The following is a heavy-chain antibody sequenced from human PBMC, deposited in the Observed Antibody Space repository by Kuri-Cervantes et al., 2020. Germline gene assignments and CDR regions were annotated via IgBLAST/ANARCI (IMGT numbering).Heavy chain of an antibody. D-gene: IGHD5-18*01. V-gene: IGHV3-30-3*01. CDR3: ARGCTSGNTAMVCY. CDR1: GFTFSSYA. J-gene: IGHJ4*02. Sequence: GESLKISCAASGFTFSSYAMHWARQAPGKGLEWVAVISYDGSNKYYADSVKGRFTISRDNSKNTLYLQMNSLRAEDTAVYYCARGCTSGNTAMVCYWGQGTLVTVSS. CDR2: ISYDGSNK.